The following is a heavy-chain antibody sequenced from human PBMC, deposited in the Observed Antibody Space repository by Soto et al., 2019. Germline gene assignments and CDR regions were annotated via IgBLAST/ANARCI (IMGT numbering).Heavy chain of an antibody. CDR2: IREDGSVK. V-gene: IGHV3-7*01. CDR3: ARDVVAFDH. D-gene: IGHD2-15*01. CDR1: GITFSNYW. J-gene: IGHJ4*02. Sequence: GGSLRLSCAVSGITFSNYWMTWVRQAPGKGLECVANIREDGSVKYYVDSVKGRFTISRDNAKNSLYLQMNSLRDEDTAVYYCARDVVAFDHWGQGTLVTVSS.